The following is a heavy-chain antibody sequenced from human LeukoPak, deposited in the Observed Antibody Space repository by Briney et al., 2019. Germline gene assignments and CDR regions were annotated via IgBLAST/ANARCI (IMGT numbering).Heavy chain of an antibody. J-gene: IGHJ5*02. Sequence: SETLSLTCAVSGGSISSGGYSWSWIRQPPGTGLEWIGSIYHSGSTYYNPSLKSRVTISVDTSKNQFSLKLSSVTAADTAVYYCARKYRNWNYVWFDPWGQGTLVTVSS. CDR1: GGSISSGGYS. V-gene: IGHV4-30-2*03. CDR3: ARKYRNWNYVWFDP. D-gene: IGHD1-7*01. CDR2: IYHSGST.